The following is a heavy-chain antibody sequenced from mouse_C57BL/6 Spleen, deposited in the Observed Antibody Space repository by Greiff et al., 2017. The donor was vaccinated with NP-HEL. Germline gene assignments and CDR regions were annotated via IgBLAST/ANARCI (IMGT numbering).Heavy chain of an antibody. Sequence: QVQLKESGPELVKPGASVKISCKASGYAFSSSWMNWVKQRPGKGLEWIGRIYPGDGDTNYNGKFKGKATLTADKSSSTAYMQLSSLTSEDSAVYFCAKIGSDYDEAWFAYWGQGTLVTVSA. CDR1: GYAFSSSW. D-gene: IGHD2-4*01. V-gene: IGHV1-82*01. CDR2: IYPGDGDT. CDR3: AKIGSDYDEAWFAY. J-gene: IGHJ3*01.